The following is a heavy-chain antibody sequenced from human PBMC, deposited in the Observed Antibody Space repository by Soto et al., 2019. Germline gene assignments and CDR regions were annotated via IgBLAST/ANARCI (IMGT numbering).Heavy chain of an antibody. Sequence: KGLEWVSGINWNGGSTGYADSVKGRFTISRDNAKNSLYLQMNSLRAEDTALYYCAFCQAEDGIRYTVSVSAFLLNRSSDL. V-gene: IGHV3-20*03. CDR3: AFCQAEDGIRYTVSVSAFLLNRSSDL. CDR2: INWNGGST. J-gene: IGHJ2*01. D-gene: IGHD3-9*01.